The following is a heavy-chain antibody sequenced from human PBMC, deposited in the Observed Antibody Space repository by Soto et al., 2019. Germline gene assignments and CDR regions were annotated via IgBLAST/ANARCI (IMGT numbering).Heavy chain of an antibody. CDR1: GGSISSYY. CDR3: ARRYGGNFDF. CDR2: VFYSGST. J-gene: IGHJ4*02. D-gene: IGHD1-26*01. V-gene: IGHV4-59*01. Sequence: PSETLSLTCTVSGGSISSYYWSWIRQPPGKGLEWIGYVFYSGSTHYNPSLKSRVTISLDTSKHQFSLKLSSVTAADTAVYYCARRYGGNFDFWGQGTLVTVSS.